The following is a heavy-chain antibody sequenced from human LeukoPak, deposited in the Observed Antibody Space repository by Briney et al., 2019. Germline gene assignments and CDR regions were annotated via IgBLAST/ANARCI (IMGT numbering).Heavy chain of an antibody. CDR3: ARDGPYGSGSYYNNYYYGMDV. J-gene: IGHJ6*02. V-gene: IGHV7-4-1*02. Sequence: ASVKVSCKASGYTFTSYAMNWVRQAPGQGLEWMGWINTNTGNPTYAQGFTGRFVFSLDTSVSTAYPQISSLKAEDTAVYYCARDGPYGSGSYYNNYYYGMDVWGQGTTVTVSS. CDR2: INTNTGNP. CDR1: GYTFTSYA. D-gene: IGHD3-10*01.